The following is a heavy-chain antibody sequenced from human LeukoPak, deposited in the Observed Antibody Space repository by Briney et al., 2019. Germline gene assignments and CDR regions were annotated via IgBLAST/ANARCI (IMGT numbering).Heavy chain of an antibody. CDR1: GYTFTSYD. CDR2: IIPIFGTA. D-gene: IGHD3-10*01. CDR3: ARGGITMVRGVNNWFDP. Sequence: ASVKVSCKASGYTFTSYDISWVRQAPGQGLEWMGGIIPIFGTANYAQKFQGRVTITADESTSTAYMELSSLRSEDTAVYYCARGGITMVRGVNNWFDPWGQGTLVTVSS. J-gene: IGHJ5*02. V-gene: IGHV1-69*13.